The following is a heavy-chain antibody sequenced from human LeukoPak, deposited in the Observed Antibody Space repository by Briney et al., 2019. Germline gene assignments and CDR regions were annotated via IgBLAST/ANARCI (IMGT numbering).Heavy chain of an antibody. V-gene: IGHV4-61*02. J-gene: IGHJ5*02. CDR3: ARTTDYYDSIEWFDP. Sequence: SETLSLTCTVSGGSISSGSYYWSWNRQPAGKGLEWIGRIYTSGSTNYNPSLKSRVTISVDTSKNQFSLKLSSVTAADTAVYYCARTTDYYDSIEWFDPWGQGTLVTVSS. CDR1: GGSISSGSYY. D-gene: IGHD3-22*01. CDR2: IYTSGST.